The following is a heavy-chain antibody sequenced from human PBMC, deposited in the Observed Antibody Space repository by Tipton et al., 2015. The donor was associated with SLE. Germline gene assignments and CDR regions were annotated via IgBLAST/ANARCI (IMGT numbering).Heavy chain of an antibody. CDR1: GFTFSSYA. V-gene: IGHV3-30*04. CDR3: ARDRGYGGNPAFYFDY. D-gene: IGHD4-23*01. J-gene: IGHJ4*02. Sequence: SLRLSCAASGFTFSSYAMHWVRQAPGKGLEWVAVISDDGSNTYYADSVKGRFTISRDNSKNTLYLQMNSLRAEDTAVYYCARDRGYGGNPAFYFDYWGQGTLVTVSS. CDR2: ISDDGSNT.